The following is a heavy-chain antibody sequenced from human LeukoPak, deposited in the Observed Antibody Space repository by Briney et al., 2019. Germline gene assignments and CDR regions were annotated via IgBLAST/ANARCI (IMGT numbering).Heavy chain of an antibody. J-gene: IGHJ4*02. CDR3: ARARPSMWIDY. CDR2: ISYDGSDK. D-gene: IGHD5-12*01. Sequence: GGSLRLSCAASGFAFSSYAMYWVRQAPGKGLEWVAVISYDGSDKFYADSVKGRFTISRDSSKNTLYLQMNSLRPEDTAVYYCARARPSMWIDYWGQGTLVTVSS. CDR1: GFAFSSYA. V-gene: IGHV3-30*04.